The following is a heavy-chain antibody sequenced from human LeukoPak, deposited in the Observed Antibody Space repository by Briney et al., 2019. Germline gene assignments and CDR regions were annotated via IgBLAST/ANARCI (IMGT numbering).Heavy chain of an antibody. CDR3: ARGNYGDYET. CDR1: GFTFDDYG. CDR2: ISSDSLYI. V-gene: IGHV3-21*01. J-gene: IGHJ4*02. D-gene: IGHD4-17*01. Sequence: PGGSLRLSCAASGFTFDDYGMSWVRQAPGKGLEWVSSISSDSLYIFYADSVKGRFTISRDNAKNSLYLQMSSLRAEDTAVYYCARGNYGDYETWGQGTLVTVSS.